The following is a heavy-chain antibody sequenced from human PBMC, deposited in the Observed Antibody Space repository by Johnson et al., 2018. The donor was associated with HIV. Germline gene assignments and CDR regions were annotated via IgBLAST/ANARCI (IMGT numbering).Heavy chain of an antibody. CDR1: GFTFSNYG. V-gene: IGHV3-30*02. J-gene: IGHJ3*02. CDR3: AKNSAAFDI. Sequence: QVQLVESGGGLVQPGGSLRLSCAASGFTFSNYGMHWVRQAPGKGLAWVAFIRYDVSNKYYADSVKGRFTISRDNSKNPLYLQMNSLRAEDTAVYYCAKNSAAFDIWGQGTMVTVSS. D-gene: IGHD3-10*01. CDR2: IRYDVSNK.